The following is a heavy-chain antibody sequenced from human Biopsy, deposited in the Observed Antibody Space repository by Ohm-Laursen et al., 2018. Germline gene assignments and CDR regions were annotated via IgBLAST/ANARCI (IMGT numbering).Heavy chain of an antibody. CDR1: GGSVSSNTDY. V-gene: IGHV4-39*01. J-gene: IGHJ5*02. Sequence: SETLSLTWTVSGGSVSSNTDYWAWLRQPPGKGLEWIGSIFYTGIIFYNPSLKSRVSITVDPSKNQFSLYLNSVTASDTALYYCARHPTGFWFDPWGQGTLVIVSS. CDR3: ARHPTGFWFDP. CDR2: IFYTGII.